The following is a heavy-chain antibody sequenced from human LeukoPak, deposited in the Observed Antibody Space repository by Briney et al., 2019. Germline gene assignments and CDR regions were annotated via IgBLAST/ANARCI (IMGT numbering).Heavy chain of an antibody. CDR1: EFIFSNYW. J-gene: IGHJ5*02. CDR2: INSDGSFT. V-gene: IGHV3-74*01. Sequence: HPGGSQRLSCAASEFIFSNYWMHWVRQAPGKGLVWVSRINSDGSFTSYADSVKGRFTISRDDAKNTLYLQMNSLRAEDTAIYYCARVELLGTYDWFDPWGQGTLVTVSS. D-gene: IGHD2-15*01. CDR3: ARVELLGTYDWFDP.